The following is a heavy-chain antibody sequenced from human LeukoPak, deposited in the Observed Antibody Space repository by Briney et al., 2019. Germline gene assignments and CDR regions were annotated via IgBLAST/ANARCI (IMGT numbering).Heavy chain of an antibody. CDR2: IIPIFGTA. CDR1: GGTFSSYA. Sequence: GASVKVSCKASGGTFSSYAISWVRQAPGQGLEWMGGIIPIFGTANYAQKFQGRVTMTRDMSTSTVYMELSSLRSEDTAVYYCAREDYDSSGYYRGYFDYWGQGTLVTVSS. CDR3: AREDYDSSGYYRGYFDY. D-gene: IGHD3-22*01. V-gene: IGHV1-69*05. J-gene: IGHJ4*02.